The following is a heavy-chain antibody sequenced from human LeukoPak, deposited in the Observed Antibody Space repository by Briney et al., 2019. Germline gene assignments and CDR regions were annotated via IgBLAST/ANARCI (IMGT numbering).Heavy chain of an antibody. CDR1: GFTFSSYS. CDR3: ARDRAGTASDY. V-gene: IGHV3-21*01. Sequence: GGSLRLSCAASGFTFSSYSMNWVRQAPGKGLGWVSSISIGSSYIYYADSVTGRFTISRDNAKNSLYLQMNSLRAEDTAVYYCARDRAGTASDYWGQGTLVTVSS. D-gene: IGHD6-13*01. CDR2: ISIGSSYI. J-gene: IGHJ4*02.